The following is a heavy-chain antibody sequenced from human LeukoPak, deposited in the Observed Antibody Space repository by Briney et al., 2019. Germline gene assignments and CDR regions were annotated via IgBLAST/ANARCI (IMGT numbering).Heavy chain of an antibody. CDR2: IIPILGIA. J-gene: IGHJ4*02. CDR1: GGTFSSYT. V-gene: IGHV1-69*04. Sequence: SVKVSCKASGGTFSSYTISWVRQASGQGLEWMGRIIPILGIANYAQKFQGRVTVTADKSTSTAYMELSSLRSEDTAVYYCARDCSGGSCYDYWGQGTLVTVSS. CDR3: ARDCSGGSCYDY. D-gene: IGHD2-15*01.